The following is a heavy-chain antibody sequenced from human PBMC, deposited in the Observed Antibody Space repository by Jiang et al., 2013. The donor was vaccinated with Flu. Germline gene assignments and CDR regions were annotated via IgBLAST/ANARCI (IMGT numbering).Heavy chain of an antibody. Sequence: KPTQTLTLTCTFSGFSLSTSGVGVGWIRQPPGKALEWLALIYWDDDKRYSPSLKSRLTITKDTSKNQVVLTMTNMDPVDTATYYCAHRRDMVRGVTHWGQGTLVTVSS. D-gene: IGHD3-10*01. J-gene: IGHJ4*02. V-gene: IGHV2-5*02. CDR3: AHRRDMVRGVTH. CDR1: GFSLSTSGVG. CDR2: IYWDDDK.